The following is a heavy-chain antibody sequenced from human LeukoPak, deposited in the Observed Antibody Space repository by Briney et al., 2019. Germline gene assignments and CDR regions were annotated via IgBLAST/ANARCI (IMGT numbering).Heavy chain of an antibody. CDR3: ARAYSSSWNYMDV. CDR1: GYSFTSYW. Sequence: GESLKISCKGSGYSFTSYWIGWVRQMPGKGLEWMGIIYPGDSDTRYSPSFQGQVTISADKSISTAYLQWSSLKASDTAMYYCARAYSSSWNYMDVWGKGTTVTVSS. D-gene: IGHD6-13*01. CDR2: IYPGDSDT. J-gene: IGHJ6*03. V-gene: IGHV5-51*01.